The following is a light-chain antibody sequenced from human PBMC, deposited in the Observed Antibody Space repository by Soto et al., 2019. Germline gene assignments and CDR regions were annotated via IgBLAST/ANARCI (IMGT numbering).Light chain of an antibody. J-gene: IGKJ4*01. Sequence: DIQMTQSPYSLSASVGDTVTITCRASQSISTYLNWYQQKPGKAPELLIYAASSLQSGVPLRFTGSGSGTDFTLTILSLQPEDFASYYCQQSYTTPLTFGGGTKVEIK. V-gene: IGKV1-39*01. CDR2: AAS. CDR1: QSISTY. CDR3: QQSYTTPLT.